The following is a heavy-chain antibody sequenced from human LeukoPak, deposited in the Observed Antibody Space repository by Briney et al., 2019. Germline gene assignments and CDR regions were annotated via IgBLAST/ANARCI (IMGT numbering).Heavy chain of an antibody. CDR2: INHSGST. Sequence: SETLSLTCAVYGGSFSGYYWSWIRQPPGKGLEWIGEINHSGSTNYNPSLKSRVTISVDTSKNQFSLKLSSVTAADTAVYYCARLKTTYDILTGRMNNWFDPWGQGTLVTVSS. CDR3: ARLKTTYDILTGRMNNWFDP. D-gene: IGHD3-9*01. CDR1: GGSFSGYY. V-gene: IGHV4-34*01. J-gene: IGHJ5*02.